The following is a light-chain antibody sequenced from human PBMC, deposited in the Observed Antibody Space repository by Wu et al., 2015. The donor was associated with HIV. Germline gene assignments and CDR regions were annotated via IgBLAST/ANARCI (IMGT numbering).Light chain of an antibody. J-gene: IGKJ3*01. CDR2: QIS. V-gene: IGKV1D-8*03. CDR3: QQSYNTPFT. Sequence: VIWLTQSPALLSASTGDTVTISCRTSEAIKNYLAWYRQKPGKAPEVLIYQISTLQSGVPSRFSGTRSGTHFTLTISSLQREDSATYYCQQSYNTPFTFGPGTKVEIK. CDR1: EAIKNY.